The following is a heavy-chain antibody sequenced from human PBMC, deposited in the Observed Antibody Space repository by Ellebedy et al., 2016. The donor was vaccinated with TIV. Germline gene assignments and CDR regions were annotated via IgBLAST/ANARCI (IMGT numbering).Heavy chain of an antibody. Sequence: GESLKISCKGSGYSFTSYWIGWVRQMPGKGLEWMGIIYPGDSDTRYSPSFQGQVTISADKSISTAYLQWSSLKASDTAMYYCARSLPFPVTTLASYYYYGMDVWGQGTTVTVSS. CDR1: GYSFTSYW. D-gene: IGHD4-17*01. CDR3: ARSLPFPVTTLASYYYYGMDV. J-gene: IGHJ6*02. CDR2: IYPGDSDT. V-gene: IGHV5-51*01.